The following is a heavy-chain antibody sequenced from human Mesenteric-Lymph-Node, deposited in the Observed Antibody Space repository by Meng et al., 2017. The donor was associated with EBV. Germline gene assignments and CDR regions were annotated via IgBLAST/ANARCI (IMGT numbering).Heavy chain of an antibody. CDR3: ASSKEAYDYVWGSYFY. Sequence: QGPLPQGGAGLLKPLAPLSLTCAVYGGSFSGYYWSWIRQPPGKGLEWIGEINHSGSTNYNPSLKSRVTISVDTSKNQFSLKLSSVTAADTAVYYCASSKEAYDYVWGSYFYWGQGTLVTVSS. J-gene: IGHJ4*02. CDR1: GGSFSGYY. V-gene: IGHV4-34*01. CDR2: INHSGST. D-gene: IGHD3-16*01.